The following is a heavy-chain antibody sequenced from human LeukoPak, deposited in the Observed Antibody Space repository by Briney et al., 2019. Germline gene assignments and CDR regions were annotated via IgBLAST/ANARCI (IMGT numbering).Heavy chain of an antibody. Sequence: SDTLSLTCTASGGSISSYYWSWIRQPPGKGLEWIGCIYNSGRTNYNPSLKSRVTISVDTSKNHFSLKLTSVTAADTAVYYCARTYCSSTSCYGFDYWGQGTLVTVSS. J-gene: IGHJ4*02. CDR1: GGSISSYY. CDR2: IYNSGRT. CDR3: ARTYCSSTSCYGFDY. D-gene: IGHD2-2*01. V-gene: IGHV4-59*12.